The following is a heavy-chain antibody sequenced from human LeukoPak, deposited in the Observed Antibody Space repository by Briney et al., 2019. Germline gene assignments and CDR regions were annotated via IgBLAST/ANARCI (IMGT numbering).Heavy chain of an antibody. J-gene: IGHJ4*02. CDR1: GGSISSSSYI. V-gene: IGHV4-39*01. Sequence: SETLSLTCTVFGGSISSSSYIWGWIRQPPGKGLEWIGSIYYSGSTYYNPSLKSRVTISVDTSKNQFSLKLSSVTAASPGLFLRSKQRSQYYYDSSGSPGNFDYWGQGTLVTVSS. CDR2: IYYSGST. CDR3: SKQRSQYYYDSSGSPGNFDY. D-gene: IGHD3-22*01.